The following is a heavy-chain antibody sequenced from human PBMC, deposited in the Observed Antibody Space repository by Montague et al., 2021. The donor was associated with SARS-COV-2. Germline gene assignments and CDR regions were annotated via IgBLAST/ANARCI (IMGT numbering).Heavy chain of an antibody. D-gene: IGHD3-9*01. CDR1: GFSLSTSGMR. CDR2: IDWDDDK. J-gene: IGHJ3*02. Sequence: PALVTPTQTLTLICTLSGFSLSTSGMRASWIRQPPGKALEWLARIDWDDDKFYSTSLKTRLTISKDTSKNQVVLTMTNMDPVDTATYYCARSYYDILTNYYDAFDIWGQGTMVTVSS. V-gene: IGHV2-70*04. CDR3: ARSYYDILTNYYDAFDI.